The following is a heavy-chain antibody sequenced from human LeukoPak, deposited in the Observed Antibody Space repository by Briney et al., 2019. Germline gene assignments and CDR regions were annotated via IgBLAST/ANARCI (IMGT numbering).Heavy chain of an antibody. Sequence: GGSLRLSCAASGFTFSSYGMHWVRQAPGKGLEWVAFIRYDGSNKYYADSVKGRFTISRDNSKNTLYLQMNSLRAEDTAVYYCAKGIQLWSQLDYWGQGTLVSVSS. CDR2: IRYDGSNK. D-gene: IGHD5-18*01. V-gene: IGHV3-30*02. CDR1: GFTFSSYG. J-gene: IGHJ4*02. CDR3: AKGIQLWSQLDY.